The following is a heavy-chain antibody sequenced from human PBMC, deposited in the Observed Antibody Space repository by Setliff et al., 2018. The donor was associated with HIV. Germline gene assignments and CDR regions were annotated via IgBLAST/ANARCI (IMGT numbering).Heavy chain of an antibody. J-gene: IGHJ3*02. CDR2: INHGGST. Sequence: PSETLSLTCTVSGGSISSGSYFWNWIRQPPGKGLEWTGEINHGGSTNYNPSLKSRVTISVDTSKNRFSLKLSSVTAADTAVYYCARGTRVGANDAFDIWGQGTMVTVS. V-gene: IGHV4-39*07. D-gene: IGHD1-26*01. CDR3: ARGTRVGANDAFDI. CDR1: GGSISSGSYF.